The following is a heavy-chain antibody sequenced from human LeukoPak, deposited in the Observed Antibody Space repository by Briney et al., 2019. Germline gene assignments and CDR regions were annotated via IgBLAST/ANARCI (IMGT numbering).Heavy chain of an antibody. J-gene: IGHJ4*02. CDR2: IHPYSGGA. D-gene: IGHD5/OR15-5a*01. V-gene: IGHV1-2*02. CDR3: AAARDRNSVYSSLDY. Sequence: AAVKLSCKPSGYTFTGHYMHWVRQALGQGLAWMGRIHPYSGGAHYAQKFQGRVTMPRDTSIRTAYMELSSLRSADTAVYYCAAARDRNSVYSSLDYWGQGTLVTVSS. CDR1: GYTFTGHY.